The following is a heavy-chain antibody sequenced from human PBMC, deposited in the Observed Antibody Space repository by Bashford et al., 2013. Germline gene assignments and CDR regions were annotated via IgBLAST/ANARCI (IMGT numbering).Heavy chain of an antibody. D-gene: IGHD3-10*01. CDR3: ATDYYGPETSEYYYFGMDV. CDR2: ISGSGGST. V-gene: IGHV3-23*01. Sequence: VRQAPGKGLEWVSAISGSGGSTYYADSVKGRFTISRDNSKNTLYLQMKNLRVDDTALYYCATDYYGPETSEYYYFGMDVWGPRDHGHRLL. J-gene: IGHJ6*01.